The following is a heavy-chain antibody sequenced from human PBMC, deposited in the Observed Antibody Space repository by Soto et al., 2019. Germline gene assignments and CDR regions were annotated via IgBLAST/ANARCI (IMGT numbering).Heavy chain of an antibody. V-gene: IGHV4-39*01. Sequence: SETLSLTCTVSGGTISSWYWSWVRQPPGKGLEWIGTIYYSGNTYHNPSLKSRVTISVDTSKNQFSLKLSTVTAADTAVYYCARHVSGWNYYYGMDLWGQGTTVTVSS. CDR2: IYYSGNT. CDR3: ARHVSGWNYYYGMDL. D-gene: IGHD6-19*01. J-gene: IGHJ6*02. CDR1: GGTISSWY.